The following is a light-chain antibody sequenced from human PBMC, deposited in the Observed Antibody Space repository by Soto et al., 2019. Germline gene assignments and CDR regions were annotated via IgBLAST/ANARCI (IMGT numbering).Light chain of an antibody. V-gene: IGLV2-14*01. CDR3: SSYSTATEGVL. J-gene: IGLJ3*02. CDR2: EVS. Sequence: QSALTQPASVSGSPGQSITISCTGTSSDVGGYIYVSWFQHHPGKAPKLMIYEVSNRPSGVSNRFAGSRSDNTASLTISGLQAEDEAIYYCSSYSTATEGVLFGGGTKLTVL. CDR1: SSDVGGYIY.